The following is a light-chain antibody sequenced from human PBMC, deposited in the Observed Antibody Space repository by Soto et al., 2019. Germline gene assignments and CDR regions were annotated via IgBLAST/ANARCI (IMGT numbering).Light chain of an antibody. Sequence: QTVVTQEASLSVSPGGTVTLTCGSSAGDVTGDHYPFWFQQKPGQAPRTLIYDTTNRHSWTPARFSGSVLGGKGALTLSGAQPEDEAEYYCLLSDGGARVFGGGTKLTVL. CDR3: LLSDGGARV. CDR1: AGDVTGDHY. V-gene: IGLV7-46*01. CDR2: DTT. J-gene: IGLJ3*02.